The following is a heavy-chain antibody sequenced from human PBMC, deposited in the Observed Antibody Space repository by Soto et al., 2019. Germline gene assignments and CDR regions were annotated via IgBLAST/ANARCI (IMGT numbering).Heavy chain of an antibody. D-gene: IGHD3-9*01. Sequence: GGSLRLSCAASGFTFSSYAMSWVRQAPGKGLEWVSAISGSGGSTYYADSVTGRFTISRDNSKNTLYLQMNSLRAEDTAVYYCAKGVDYDNLTGYYENYFDYWDQGTLVTVSP. CDR1: GFTFSSYA. CDR2: ISGSGGST. CDR3: AKGVDYDNLTGYYENYFDY. V-gene: IGHV3-23*01. J-gene: IGHJ4*02.